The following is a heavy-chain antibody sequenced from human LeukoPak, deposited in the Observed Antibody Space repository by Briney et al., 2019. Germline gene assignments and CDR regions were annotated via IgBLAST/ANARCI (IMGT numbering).Heavy chain of an antibody. CDR3: AKWGDYDILTGYYVSDF. D-gene: IGHD3-9*01. V-gene: IGHV3-23*01. CDR2: ITGSGDTT. Sequence: GASRGLSCAASGFIFRNYAMSWVRQAPGKGLEWVSAITGSGDTTYYADSVKGRFTISRDNSKNTLYVEMNTLRAEDTAVYYCAKWGDYDILTGYYVSDFWGQGTLVTVSS. J-gene: IGHJ4*02. CDR1: GFIFRNYA.